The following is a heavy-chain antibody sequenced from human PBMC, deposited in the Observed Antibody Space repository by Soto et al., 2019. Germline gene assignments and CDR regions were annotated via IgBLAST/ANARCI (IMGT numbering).Heavy chain of an antibody. CDR1: GFTFDDYA. D-gene: IGHD6-13*01. J-gene: IGHJ4*02. V-gene: IGHV3-9*01. CDR2: ISWNSGSI. Sequence: GGSLRLSCAASGFTFDDYAMHWVRQAPGKGLEWVSGISWNSGSIGYADSVKGRFTISRDNAKNSLYLQMNSLRAEDTALYYCAKDIRYSSSVWGQGTLVTVSS. CDR3: AKDIRYSSSV.